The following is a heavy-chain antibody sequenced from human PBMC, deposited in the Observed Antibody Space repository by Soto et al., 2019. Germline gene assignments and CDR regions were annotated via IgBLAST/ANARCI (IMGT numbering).Heavy chain of an antibody. CDR3: ARVGSSVKKWGGGMDA. Sequence: QVQLVESGGGLVKPGGSLRLSCAASGFTFSDNYMTWIRQAPGRGLEWVAYISDSGNIIYYADSVQGRFTVSRDNAKNSRHLQMNSLRAADTAVYYCARVGSSVKKWGGGMDAWGQGTTVTVTS. CDR2: ISDSGNII. D-gene: IGHD3-10*01. CDR1: GFTFSDNY. V-gene: IGHV3-11*04. J-gene: IGHJ6*02.